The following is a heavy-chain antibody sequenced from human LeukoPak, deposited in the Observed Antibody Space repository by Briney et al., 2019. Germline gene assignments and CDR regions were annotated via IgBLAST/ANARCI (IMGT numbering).Heavy chain of an antibody. J-gene: IGHJ4*02. CDR1: GFTFSSYA. CDR3: AKTGGPWD. V-gene: IGHV3-30-3*02. D-gene: IGHD7-27*01. CDR2: ISYDGSNK. Sequence: PGGSLRLSCAASGFTFSSYAMHWVRQAPGKGLEWVAVISYDGSNKYYADSVKGRFTSSRDNSKNTLFLQMNSRRADGTAVYYCAKTGGPWDWGQGTLVTVSS.